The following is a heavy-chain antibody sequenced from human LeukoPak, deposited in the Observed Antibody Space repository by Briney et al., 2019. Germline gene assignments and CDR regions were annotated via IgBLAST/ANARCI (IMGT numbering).Heavy chain of an antibody. V-gene: IGHV1-69*06. CDR3: ARSDPMRYFDWSIGTIDY. CDR2: IIPIFGTA. CDR1: GGTFSSYA. J-gene: IGHJ4*02. D-gene: IGHD3-9*01. Sequence: GASVKVSCKASGGTFSSYAISWVRQAPGQGLEWMGGIIPIFGTANYAQKFQGRVTITADKSTSTAYMELSSLRSEDTAVYYCARSDPMRYFDWSIGTIDYWGQGTLVTVSS.